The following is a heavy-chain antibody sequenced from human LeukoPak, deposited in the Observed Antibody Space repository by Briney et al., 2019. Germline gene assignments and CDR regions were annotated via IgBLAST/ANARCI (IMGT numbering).Heavy chain of an antibody. CDR1: RYTFTGYY. Sequence: RRASVKVSCKASRYTFTGYYMHWVRQAPGQGLEWMGWINPNSGGTNYAQKFQGWVTMTRDTPISTAYMELSRLRSDETAVYYCARGRSATPHVDYWGQGTLVTVSS. V-gene: IGHV1-2*04. J-gene: IGHJ4*02. CDR3: ARGRSATPHVDY. CDR2: INPNSGGT. D-gene: IGHD3-10*01.